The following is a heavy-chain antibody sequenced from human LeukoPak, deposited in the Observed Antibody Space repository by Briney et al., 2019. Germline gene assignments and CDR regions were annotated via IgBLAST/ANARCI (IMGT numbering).Heavy chain of an antibody. J-gene: IGHJ6*03. CDR3: ARVGLSSRGYYYYMDV. D-gene: IGHD2-2*01. V-gene: IGHV4-4*07. CDR1: GGSISSDY. CDR2: IYTSGST. Sequence: KPSGTLSLTCTVSGGSISSDYWSWSRQPAGKGLEWIGHIYTSGSTNYNPSLTGRVTMSLDTSKNQFSLKLTSVTAADTAVYYCARVGLSSRGYYYYMDVWGRGTTVTVSS.